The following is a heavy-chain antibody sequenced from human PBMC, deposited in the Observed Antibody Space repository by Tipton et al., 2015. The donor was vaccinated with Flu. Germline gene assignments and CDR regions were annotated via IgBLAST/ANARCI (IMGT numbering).Heavy chain of an antibody. V-gene: IGHV3-7*01. Sequence: SLRLSCAASGFTFNTYWMSWVRQAPGKGLEWVANIKQGGSEKYYVDSVKGRFTISRDNAKNTLYLQMNSLRPEDTALYHCVKEGIGPFDYWGQGTLVTVSS. CDR2: IKQGGSEK. D-gene: IGHD2-21*01. CDR3: VKEGIGPFDY. J-gene: IGHJ4*02. CDR1: GFTFNTYW.